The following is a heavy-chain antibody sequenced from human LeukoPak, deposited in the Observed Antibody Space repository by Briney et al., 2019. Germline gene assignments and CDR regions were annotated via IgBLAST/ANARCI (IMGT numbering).Heavy chain of an antibody. CDR2: ISGSGGST. V-gene: IGHV3-23*01. CDR3: AKDPRVGSRVATPCH. CDR1: GFTFTSYA. J-gene: IGHJ4*02. D-gene: IGHD3-3*01. Sequence: GGSLRLSCAASGFTFTSYAMSRVRQAPGKGLEWVSAISGSGGSTYYADSVKGRFTISRDNSKSTLFRQMNSLRAEDTAVYYCAKDPRVGSRVATPCHWGQGTLVTVSS.